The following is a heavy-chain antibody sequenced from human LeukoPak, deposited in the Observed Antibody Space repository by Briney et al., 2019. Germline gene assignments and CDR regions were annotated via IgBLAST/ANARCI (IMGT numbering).Heavy chain of an antibody. CDR3: AREPSGWYLDY. CDR2: ISGSSNYI. D-gene: IGHD6-19*01. J-gene: IGHJ4*02. V-gene: IGHV3-21*01. CDR1: GFTFSDYS. Sequence: GGSLRLSCAASGFTFSDYSMNWVRQAPGKGLERVSYISGSSNYIYYADSVKGRFTISRDNAKNSVYLQMNSLRAEDTAVYYCAREPSGWYLDYWGQGTLVTVSS.